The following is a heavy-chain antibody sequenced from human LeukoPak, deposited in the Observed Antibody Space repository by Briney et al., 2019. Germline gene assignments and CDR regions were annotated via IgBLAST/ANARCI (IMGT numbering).Heavy chain of an antibody. D-gene: IGHD6-19*01. J-gene: IGHJ6*03. CDR3: TKELHVAVAVADYYYFYMDV. V-gene: IGHV3-23*01. Sequence: PGGSLRLSCAASGFAFSSFAMGWVRQSPGQGLEWLSTINVGGNTTFYADSVKGRFTISRDNSKNTLYLHMDSLRPDDTAIYYCTKELHVAVAVADYYYFYMDVWGRGTAVTVSS. CDR1: GFAFSSFA. CDR2: INVGGNTT.